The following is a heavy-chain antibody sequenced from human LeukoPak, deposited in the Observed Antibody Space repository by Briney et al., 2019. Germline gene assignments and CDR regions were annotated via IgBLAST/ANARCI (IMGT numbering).Heavy chain of an antibody. J-gene: IGHJ4*02. CDR3: ARGFSSGRGAFDY. CDR2: ISSSPTTI. Sequence: GGSLRLSCAASGLTFRTYSMNWVRQAPGKGLEWVSYISSSPTTIYYADSVKGRFTISRDNARNSLFLQMNSLRDEDTAVYYCARGFSSGRGAFDYWGQGTLVTVSS. D-gene: IGHD6-19*01. CDR1: GLTFRTYS. V-gene: IGHV3-48*02.